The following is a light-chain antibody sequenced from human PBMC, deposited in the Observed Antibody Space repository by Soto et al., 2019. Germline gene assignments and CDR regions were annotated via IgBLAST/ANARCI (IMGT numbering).Light chain of an antibody. CDR3: QQRSTWPLFT. J-gene: IGKJ4*01. Sequence: DMVLTQSPATLFLSPGERATLSCRASQTVSRYLAWYQQKPGQAPRLLIYYASNRATGIPARFSGSGSGTDYTLTISRLEPEDFAVYYCQQRSTWPLFTFGGGTKVEI. CDR2: YAS. V-gene: IGKV3-11*01. CDR1: QTVSRY.